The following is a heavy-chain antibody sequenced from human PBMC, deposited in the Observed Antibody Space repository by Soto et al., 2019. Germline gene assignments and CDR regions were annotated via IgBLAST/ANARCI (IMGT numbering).Heavy chain of an antibody. D-gene: IGHD2-15*01. CDR2: INPNSGGT. Sequence: QVQLVQPGAEVKKPGASVKVSCKASGYTFTGSYMHWVRQAPGQGLEWMGWINPNSGGTNYAQKFQGWVTMTRDTSISKAYMELSRLRSDDTAVYYCARYCSGGSCYGAFDIWGQGTMVTVSS. CDR1: GYTFTGSY. J-gene: IGHJ3*02. CDR3: ARYCSGGSCYGAFDI. V-gene: IGHV1-2*04.